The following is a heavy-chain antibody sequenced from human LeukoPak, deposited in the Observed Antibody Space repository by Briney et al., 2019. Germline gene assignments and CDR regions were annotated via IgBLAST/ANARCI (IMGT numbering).Heavy chain of an antibody. CDR2: ISSSSSYK. Sequence: GGSLRLSCGASGFTFSTYSMNWVRQAPGKGLEWVSSISSSSSYKYYADSVKGRFTISRDNAKNSLYLQMNSLRAEDTAVYYCAREGDDSSGYHPDGFDYWGQGTLVTVSS. CDR1: GFTFSTYS. J-gene: IGHJ4*02. V-gene: IGHV3-21*06. D-gene: IGHD3-22*01. CDR3: AREGDDSSGYHPDGFDY.